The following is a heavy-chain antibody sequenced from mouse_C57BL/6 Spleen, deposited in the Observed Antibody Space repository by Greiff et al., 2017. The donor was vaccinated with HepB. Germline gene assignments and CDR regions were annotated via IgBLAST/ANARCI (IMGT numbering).Heavy chain of an antibody. Sequence: VQLQQSGAELVRPGASVKLSCTASGFNIKDDYMHWVKQRPEQGLEWIGWIDPENGDTEYASKFQGKATITADTSSNTAYLQLSSLTSEDTAVYYSTKGYFDYWGQGTTLTVSS. J-gene: IGHJ2*01. CDR2: IDPENGDT. V-gene: IGHV14-4*01. CDR3: TKGYFDY. CDR1: GFNIKDDY.